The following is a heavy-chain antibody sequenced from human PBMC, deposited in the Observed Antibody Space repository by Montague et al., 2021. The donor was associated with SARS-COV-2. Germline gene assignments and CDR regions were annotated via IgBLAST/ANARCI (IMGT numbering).Heavy chain of an antibody. CDR2: TKYTSTRYV. CDR1: GDSVSSNIAA. D-gene: IGHD2-8*02. J-gene: IGHJ3*01. Sequence: CAISGDSVSSNIAAWNWIRQSPSRGLEWLGRTKYTSTRYVTYAVSVQSRITITADTSKNQFSLHLNSVTPEDTAVYYCARDLYWAFDAWGLGTTVTVSA. CDR3: ARDLYWAFDA. V-gene: IGHV6-1*01.